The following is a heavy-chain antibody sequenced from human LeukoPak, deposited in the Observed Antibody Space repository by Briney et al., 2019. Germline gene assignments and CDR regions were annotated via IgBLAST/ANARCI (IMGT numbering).Heavy chain of an antibody. CDR1: GVTLSSFT. CDR2: IIPVFGTA. D-gene: IGHD6-6*01. Sequence: ASVKVSCKASGVTLSSFTITWVRQGPGQGLEWMGGIIPVFGTANYAQKFQGRVTITADESTRTAYMELTSLRSEDTAVYYCARRGRSSSLDVPWFDSWGQGTLVTVSS. CDR3: ARRGRSSSLDVPWFDS. V-gene: IGHV1-69*13. J-gene: IGHJ5*01.